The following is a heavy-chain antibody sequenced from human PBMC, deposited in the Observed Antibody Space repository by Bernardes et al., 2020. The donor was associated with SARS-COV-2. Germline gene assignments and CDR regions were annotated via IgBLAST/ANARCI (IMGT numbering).Heavy chain of an antibody. D-gene: IGHD3-22*01. CDR3: ARRYYYDSSGYKGFDAFDI. V-gene: IGHV4-59*08. Sequence: SETLSLTCTVSGGSISSYYWSWIRQPPGKGLEWIGYIYYSGSTNYNPSLKSRVTISVDTSKNQFSLKLSSVTAADTAVYYCARRYYYDSSGYKGFDAFDIWGQGTLVTVSS. CDR2: IYYSGST. CDR1: GGSISSYY. J-gene: IGHJ4*02.